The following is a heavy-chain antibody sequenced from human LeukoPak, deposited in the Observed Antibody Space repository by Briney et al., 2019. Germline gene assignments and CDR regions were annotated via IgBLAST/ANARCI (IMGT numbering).Heavy chain of an antibody. CDR3: ARPISRGYSGYDLDY. Sequence: GEPLKISCKGSGYSFTGYWIGWVRQMPGKGLEWMGIIYPGDSDTRYSPSFQGQVTISADKSISTAYLQWSSLKASDTAMYYCARPISRGYSGYDLDYWGQGTLVTVSS. D-gene: IGHD5-12*01. CDR1: GYSFTGYW. V-gene: IGHV5-51*01. J-gene: IGHJ4*02. CDR2: IYPGDSDT.